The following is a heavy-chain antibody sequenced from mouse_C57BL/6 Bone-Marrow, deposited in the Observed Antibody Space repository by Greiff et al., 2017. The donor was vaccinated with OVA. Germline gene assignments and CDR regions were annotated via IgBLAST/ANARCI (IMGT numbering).Heavy chain of an antibody. CDR2: ISGGGGNT. V-gene: IGHV5-9*01. CDR1: GFTFSSYT. Sequence: EVQGVESGGGLVKPGGSLKLSCAASGFTFSSYTMSWVRQTPEKRLEWVATISGGGGNTYYPDSVKGRFTISRDNAKNTLYLQMSSLRSEDTALDYCARSYGSREFAYWGQGTLVTVSA. D-gene: IGHD1-1*01. J-gene: IGHJ3*01. CDR3: ARSYGSREFAY.